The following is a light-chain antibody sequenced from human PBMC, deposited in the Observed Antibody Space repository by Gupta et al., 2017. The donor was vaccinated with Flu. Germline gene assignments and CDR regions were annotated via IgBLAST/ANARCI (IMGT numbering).Light chain of an antibody. Sequence: QSALTQPLSVSGSPGQSVTISCTGTSSDIGHYNRVSWYQQSPGTTPKLMIYEVSNRPSGVPDRFSGSKSGNTASLTISGLQAEDDADFYCSSYTSSYTYVFGTGTKVTVL. CDR2: EVS. CDR1: SSDIGHYNR. V-gene: IGLV2-18*02. J-gene: IGLJ1*01. CDR3: SSYTSSYTYV.